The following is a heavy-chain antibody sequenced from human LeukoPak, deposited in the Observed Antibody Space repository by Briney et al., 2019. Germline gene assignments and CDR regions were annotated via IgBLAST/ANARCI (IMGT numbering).Heavy chain of an antibody. CDR2: MNPNRGNT. CDR3: ARAPGIAARAYNWFDP. J-gene: IGHJ5*02. V-gene: IGHV1-8*03. CDR1: GYTFTSYD. D-gene: IGHD6-6*01. Sequence: ASVKVSCKASGYTFTSYDINWVRQATGQGLEWMGWMNPNRGNTGYAQKFQGRVTITRNTSISTAYMELSSLRSEDTAVYYCARAPGIAARAYNWFDPWGQGTLVTVSS.